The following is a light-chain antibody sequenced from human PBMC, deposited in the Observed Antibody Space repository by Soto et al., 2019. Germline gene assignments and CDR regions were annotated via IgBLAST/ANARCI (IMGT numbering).Light chain of an antibody. CDR2: GAS. CDR3: QKYNNQWT. CDR1: QSVDGN. J-gene: IGKJ1*01. V-gene: IGKV3-15*01. Sequence: EILMTHSPATLSVSPGERATLSCRASQSVDGNLAWYQQKPGQAPRLLIYGASTRATGISARFSGSGSGTEFTLTISSLQSQDFGVYYCQKYNNQWTFGQWTKGHIK.